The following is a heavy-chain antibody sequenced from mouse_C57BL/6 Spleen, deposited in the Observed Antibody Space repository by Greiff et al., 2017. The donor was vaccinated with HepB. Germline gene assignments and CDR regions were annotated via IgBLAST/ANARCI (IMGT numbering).Heavy chain of an antibody. CDR2: INPSSGYT. J-gene: IGHJ2*01. V-gene: IGHV1-4*01. CDR1: GYTFTSYT. CDR3: ARSLGKDYLDY. Sequence: QVQLQQSGAELARPGASVKMSCKASGYTFTSYTMHWVKQRPGQGLEWIGYINPSSGYTKYNQKFKDKATLTADKSSSTAYMQLSSLTSEDSAVYYCARSLGKDYLDYWGQGTTLTVSS. D-gene: IGHD4-1*01.